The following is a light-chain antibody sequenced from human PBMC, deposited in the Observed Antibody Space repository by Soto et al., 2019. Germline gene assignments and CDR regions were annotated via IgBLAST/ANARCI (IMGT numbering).Light chain of an antibody. J-gene: IGKJ4*02. V-gene: IGKV3-15*01. Sequence: EIVMTQSPAPLSLSLGPRATLSFRASQSVSSRLPWYRQKPAHAPRLLIYGSSTKATGIPARFSGSGSGTDFTLTISSLEPEDCAVYYCHQPADWPLTFGGGTRLEIK. CDR3: HQPADWPLT. CDR1: QSVSSR. CDR2: GSS.